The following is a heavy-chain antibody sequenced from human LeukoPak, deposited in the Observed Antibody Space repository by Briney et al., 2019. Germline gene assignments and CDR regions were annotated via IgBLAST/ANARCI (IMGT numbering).Heavy chain of an antibody. Sequence: GGSLRLSCAASGFTFSTHVMTWVRQAPGKGLEWVSAISGTTIRGSGGNTKYADSVQGRFTISRDNSKNTLYLEMNSLSPDDTAVYYCARGVEPLAANTLAYWGQGTLVTVSS. J-gene: IGHJ4*02. D-gene: IGHD1-14*01. CDR2: ISGTTIRGSGGNT. V-gene: IGHV3-23*01. CDR3: ARGVEPLAANTLAY. CDR1: GFTFSTHV.